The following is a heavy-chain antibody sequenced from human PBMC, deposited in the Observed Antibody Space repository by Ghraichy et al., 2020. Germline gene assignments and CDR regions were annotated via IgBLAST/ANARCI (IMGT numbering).Heavy chain of an antibody. V-gene: IGHV4-39*01. J-gene: IGHJ4*02. CDR3: ARLVYYYDSSRPYYFDY. CDR1: RGSISSSAYY. Sequence: SETLSLTCTVSRGSISSSAYYWGWIRQPPGKGLEWIGSIYYSGSTYYNPSLKSRVTISVDTSKNQFSLKLSSVTAADTAVYYCARLVYYYDSSRPYYFDYWGQGTLVTVSS. D-gene: IGHD3-22*01. CDR2: IYYSGST.